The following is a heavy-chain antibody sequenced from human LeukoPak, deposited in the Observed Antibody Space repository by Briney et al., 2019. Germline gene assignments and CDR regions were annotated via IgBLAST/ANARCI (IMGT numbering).Heavy chain of an antibody. Sequence: SETLSLTCTVSGGSISSGGYYWSWIRQHPGKGLEWIGYIYYSGSTNYNPSLKSRVTISVDTSKNQFSLKLSSVTAADTAVYYCARHAGYCSSTSCYTPGAFDIWGQGTMVTVSS. V-gene: IGHV4-61*08. CDR1: GGSISSGGYY. J-gene: IGHJ3*02. CDR2: IYYSGST. CDR3: ARHAGYCSSTSCYTPGAFDI. D-gene: IGHD2-2*02.